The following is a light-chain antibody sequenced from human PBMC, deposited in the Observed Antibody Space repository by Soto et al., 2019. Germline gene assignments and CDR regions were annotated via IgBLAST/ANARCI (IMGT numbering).Light chain of an antibody. J-gene: IGKJ5*01. CDR1: QSVFYSSNNKNY. Sequence: DIVMTQSPESLAVSLGERATINCKSSQSVFYSSNNKNYLNWYQQKPGQPPKLLIYWASIRASGVPDRFSGSGSGTDFTLTISSVQAEDVAVYYCQQYYDSPITFGQGTRLEIK. CDR2: WAS. V-gene: IGKV4-1*01. CDR3: QQYYDSPIT.